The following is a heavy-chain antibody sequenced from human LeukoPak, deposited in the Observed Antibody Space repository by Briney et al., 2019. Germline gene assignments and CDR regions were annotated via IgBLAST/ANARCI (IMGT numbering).Heavy chain of an antibody. J-gene: IGHJ4*02. CDR1: GGTFSSYA. Sequence: GASVEVSCKASGGTFSSYAISWVRQAPGQGLEWMGGIIPIFGTANYAQKFQGRVTITTDESTSTAYMELSSLRSEDTAVYYCARTLGATTHFDYWGQGTLVAVSS. V-gene: IGHV1-69*05. CDR2: IIPIFGTA. CDR3: ARTLGATTHFDY. D-gene: IGHD1-26*01.